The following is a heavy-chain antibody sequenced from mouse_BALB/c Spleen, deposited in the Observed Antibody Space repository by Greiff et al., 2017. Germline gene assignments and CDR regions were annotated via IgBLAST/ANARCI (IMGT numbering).Heavy chain of an antibody. D-gene: IGHD1-2*01. J-gene: IGHJ1*01. CDR1: GFTFSSYA. V-gene: IGHV5-6-5*01. CDR2: ISSGGST. Sequence: EVKVVESGGGLVKPGGSLKLSCAASGFTFSSYAMSWVRQTPEKRLEWVASISSGGSTYYPDSVKGRFTISRDNARNILYLQMSSLRSEDTAMYYCARGQGYGYLYWYFDVWGAGTTVTVSS. CDR3: ARGQGYGYLYWYFDV.